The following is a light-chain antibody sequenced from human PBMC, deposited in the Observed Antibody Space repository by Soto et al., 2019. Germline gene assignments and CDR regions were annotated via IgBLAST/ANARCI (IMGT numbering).Light chain of an antibody. V-gene: IGKV3-11*01. CDR2: DAS. CDR3: QQRSSWPRT. CDR1: QSVSSY. Sequence: EIVLTQSPATLSLSPGERATLSCRASQSVSSYLAWYQQKPGPTPRLLIYDASNRATGIPARFSGSGSGTDFTLTISSLEPEDFAVYYCQQRSSWPRTFGRGTKLEIK. J-gene: IGKJ2*01.